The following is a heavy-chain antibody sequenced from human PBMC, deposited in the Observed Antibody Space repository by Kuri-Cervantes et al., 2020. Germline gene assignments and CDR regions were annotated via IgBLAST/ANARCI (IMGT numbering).Heavy chain of an antibody. J-gene: IGHJ6*02. V-gene: IGHV3-9*01. CDR3: AKDILGVAGTGDYYYYDGMDV. CDR1: GFTFDAYA. D-gene: IGHD6-19*01. CDR2: ISWNSGSI. Sequence: GGSLRLSCAASGFTFDAYAMHWVRQAPGKGLEWVSCISWNSGSIGYADSVKGRFTISRDNAKNSLYLQMNSLRAEDTALYYCAKDILGVAGTGDYYYYDGMDVWGQGTTVTVSS.